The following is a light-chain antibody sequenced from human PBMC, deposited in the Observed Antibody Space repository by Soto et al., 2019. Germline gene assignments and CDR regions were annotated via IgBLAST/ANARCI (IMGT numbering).Light chain of an antibody. CDR2: KAS. CDR3: QQYNSYSQT. Sequence: DIQMTQSPSTLSASVVDRVTITCRASQTISNWLAWYQQKPGKAPKLLIYKASTLESGVPSRFSGSGSGTEFTLTISSLQPEDFATYYCQQYNSYSQTFGQGTKVDIK. CDR1: QTISNW. J-gene: IGKJ1*01. V-gene: IGKV1-5*03.